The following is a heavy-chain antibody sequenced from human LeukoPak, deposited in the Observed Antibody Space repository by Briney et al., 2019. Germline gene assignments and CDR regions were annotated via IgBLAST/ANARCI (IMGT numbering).Heavy chain of an antibody. D-gene: IGHD5-18*01. V-gene: IGHV1-46*03. CDR2: INPSSGST. CDR1: GYTFSSYY. CDR3: ARDSMGYGYGRHGMDV. Sequence: ASVKVSCKASGYTFSSYYMHWVRQAPGQGLEWMGIINPSSGSTNHAQKFQGRVTMTRDTSTNTVYMELSSLRSEDTAVYYCARDSMGYGYGRHGMDVWGQGTTVTVSS. J-gene: IGHJ6*02.